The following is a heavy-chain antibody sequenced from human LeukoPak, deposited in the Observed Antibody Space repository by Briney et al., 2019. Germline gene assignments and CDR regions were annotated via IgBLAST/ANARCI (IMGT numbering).Heavy chain of an antibody. Sequence: GGSLRLSCAASGFTFSSYGMHWVRQAPGKGLEWVAVIWYDGSNKYYADSVKGRFTISRDNSKNTLYLQMNSLRAEDTAVYYCARVGGYCSGGSCYHRDYWGQGTLVTVSS. D-gene: IGHD2-15*01. J-gene: IGHJ4*02. CDR1: GFTFSSYG. V-gene: IGHV3-33*01. CDR2: IWYDGSNK. CDR3: ARVGGYCSGGSCYHRDY.